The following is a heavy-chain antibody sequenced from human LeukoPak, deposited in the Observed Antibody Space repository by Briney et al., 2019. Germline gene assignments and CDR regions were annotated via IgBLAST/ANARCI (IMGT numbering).Heavy chain of an antibody. CDR3: AREGRNWFDP. Sequence: ASVKVSCKASGYTFTANYTHWVRQAPGQGLEWMGRLNPNNGDTTYAQKFQGRVTMTRDTSISTAYMELSSLRSDDTAVYYCAREGRNWFDPWGQGTLVTVSS. V-gene: IGHV1-2*06. CDR1: GYTFTANY. J-gene: IGHJ5*02. CDR2: LNPNNGDT.